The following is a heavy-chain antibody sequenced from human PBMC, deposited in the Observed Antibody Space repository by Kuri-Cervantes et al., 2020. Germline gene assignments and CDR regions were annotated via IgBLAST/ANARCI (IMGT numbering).Heavy chain of an antibody. Sequence: ASVKVSCKASEYTFANYDISWVRQATGQGLEWMGWMNPNSGNTGYAQKLQGRVTMTTDTSTSTAYMELRSLRSDDTAVYYCASTRTRLGAFDIWGQGTMVTVSS. CDR2: MNPNSGNT. CDR1: EYTFANYD. CDR3: ASTRTRLGAFDI. J-gene: IGHJ3*02. V-gene: IGHV1-8*02. D-gene: IGHD2-2*01.